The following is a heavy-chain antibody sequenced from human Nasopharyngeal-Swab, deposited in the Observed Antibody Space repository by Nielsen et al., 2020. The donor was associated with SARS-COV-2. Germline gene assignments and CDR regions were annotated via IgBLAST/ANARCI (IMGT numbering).Heavy chain of an antibody. Sequence: SQTLSLTCAVSGYSISSGYYWGWIRQPPGKGLEWIGSIYHSGSTYYNPSPKSRVTISVDTSKNQFSLKLSSVTAADTAVYYCARHFPLSGIGVVITTPQIYFDYWGQGTLVTVSS. CDR3: ARHFPLSGIGVVITTPQIYFDY. CDR1: GYSISSGYY. V-gene: IGHV4-38-2*01. CDR2: IYHSGST. D-gene: IGHD3-22*01. J-gene: IGHJ4*02.